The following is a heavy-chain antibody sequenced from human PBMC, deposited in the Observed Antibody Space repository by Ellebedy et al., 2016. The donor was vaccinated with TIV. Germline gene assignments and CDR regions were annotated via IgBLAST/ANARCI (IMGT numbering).Heavy chain of an antibody. J-gene: IGHJ4*02. CDR2: INHSGST. V-gene: IGHV4-34*01. Sequence: SETLSLXXAVYGGSFSGYYWTWIRQPPGKGLEWIGEINHSGSTNYNPSLKSRVTISVDTSKNQFSLKLSSVTAADTAVYYCARGKYFWSGYIDYWGQGTLVTVSS. CDR1: GGSFSGYY. CDR3: ARGKYFWSGYIDY. D-gene: IGHD3-3*01.